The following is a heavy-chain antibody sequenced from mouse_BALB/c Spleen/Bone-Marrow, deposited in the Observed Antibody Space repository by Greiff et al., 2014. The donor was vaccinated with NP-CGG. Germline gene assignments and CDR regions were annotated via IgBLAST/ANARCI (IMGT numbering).Heavy chain of an antibody. CDR3: ARSRDYGSSYYAMDY. V-gene: IGHV14-3*02. D-gene: IGHD1-1*01. CDR1: GFNIKDTY. J-gene: IGHJ4*01. Sequence: LVESGAGLVKPGASVKLSCTASGFNIKDTYMHWVKQRPEQGLEWIGRIDPANGNTKYDPKFQGKATITADTSSNTAYLQLSSLTSEDTAVYYCARSRDYGSSYYAMDYWGQGTSVTVSS. CDR2: IDPANGNT.